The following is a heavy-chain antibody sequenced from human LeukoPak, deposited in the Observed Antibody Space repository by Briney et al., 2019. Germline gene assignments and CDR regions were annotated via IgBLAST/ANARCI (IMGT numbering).Heavy chain of an antibody. D-gene: IGHD3-10*01. CDR2: MNPNSGNT. Sequence: GASVKVSCKASGYTFTSYDINWVRQATGQGLEWMGWMNPNSGNTGYAQKFQGRVTMTRNTSISTAYMELSSLRSDDTAVYFCARDAESLITLNRGVIVNWFDPWGQGTLVTVSS. CDR3: ARDAESLITLNRGVIVNWFDP. V-gene: IGHV1-8*01. J-gene: IGHJ5*02. CDR1: GYTFTSYD.